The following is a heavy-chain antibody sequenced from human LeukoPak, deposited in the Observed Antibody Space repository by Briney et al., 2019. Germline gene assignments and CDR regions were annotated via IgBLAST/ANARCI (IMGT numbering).Heavy chain of an antibody. J-gene: IGHJ5*02. D-gene: IGHD1-7*01. CDR2: INPNSGGT. Sequence: ASVEVSCKASGYTFTGYYMHWVRQAPGQGLEWMGWINPNSGGTNYAQKFQGRVTMTRDTSISTAYMELSRLRSDDTAVYYCASSITGITGWFDPWGQGTLVTVSS. CDR3: ASSITGITGWFDP. CDR1: GYTFTGYY. V-gene: IGHV1-2*02.